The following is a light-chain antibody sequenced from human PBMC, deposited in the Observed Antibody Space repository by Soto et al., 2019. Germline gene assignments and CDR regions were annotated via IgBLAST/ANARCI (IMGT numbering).Light chain of an antibody. Sequence: EIVLTQSPATLSLSPGERATLSCRASQSVSSSLAWYQQKPGQAPRLLIYDASNRATGIPARFSGSGSGTDFTLTISSLDSEDFAVYYCQQYNNWPPFTFGPGTKVDIK. V-gene: IGKV3-11*01. J-gene: IGKJ3*01. CDR3: QQYNNWPPFT. CDR1: QSVSSS. CDR2: DAS.